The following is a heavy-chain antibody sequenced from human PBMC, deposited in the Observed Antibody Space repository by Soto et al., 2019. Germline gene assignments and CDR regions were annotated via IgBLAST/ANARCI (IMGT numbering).Heavy chain of an antibody. CDR3: AREPATAKPEGVDF. D-gene: IGHD1-1*01. V-gene: IGHV1-2*02. J-gene: IGHJ4*02. CDR2: INPNSGGT. CDR1: GYTFSEYY. Sequence: ASVKLSWKASGYTFSEYYIHWVRQAPGQGLEWMGWINPNSGGTKYAPKFQGGVTMTRDTSITTAYMELSRLRSGDTAVYYCAREPATAKPEGVDFWGQGTLVTVSS.